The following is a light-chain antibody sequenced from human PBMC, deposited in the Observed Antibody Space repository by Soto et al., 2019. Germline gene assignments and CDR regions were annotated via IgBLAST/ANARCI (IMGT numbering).Light chain of an antibody. Sequence: QSVLTQPASVSGSPGQSITISCTGTSSDVGGYNYVSWYQQHPGKATKLMIYDVTNRPSGVANRFSGSKSGNTASLTISGLQAEDEGDYYCSSFTRSNTYVFGTGTKVTVL. V-gene: IGLV2-14*03. J-gene: IGLJ1*01. CDR3: SSFTRSNTYV. CDR1: SSDVGGYNY. CDR2: DVT.